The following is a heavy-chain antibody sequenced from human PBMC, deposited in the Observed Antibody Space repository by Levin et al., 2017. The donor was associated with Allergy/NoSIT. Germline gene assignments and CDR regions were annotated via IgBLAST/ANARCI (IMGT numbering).Heavy chain of an antibody. CDR2: ISGSGGST. D-gene: IGHD3-10*01. V-gene: IGHV3-23*01. Sequence: QRGESLKISCAASGFTFSSYAMSWVRQAPGKGLEWVSAISGSGGSTYYADSVKGRFTISRDNSKNTLYLQMNSLRAEDTAVYYCASRVYYGSGSYYSRYGYFDYWGQGTLVTVSS. J-gene: IGHJ4*02. CDR3: ASRVYYGSGSYYSRYGYFDY. CDR1: GFTFSSYA.